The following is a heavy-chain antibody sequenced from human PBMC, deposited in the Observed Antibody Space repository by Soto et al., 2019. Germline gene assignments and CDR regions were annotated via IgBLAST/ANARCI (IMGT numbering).Heavy chain of an antibody. CDR1: GYTFTSYD. D-gene: IGHD3-3*01. Sequence: ASVKVSCKASGYTFTSYDINWVRQATGQGLEWMGWMNPNSGNTGYAQKFQGRVTMTRNTSISTAYMELSSLRSEDTAVYYCATGATSYLVWLLYNHYYYYGMDVWGKGNRVTVSS. CDR3: ATGATSYLVWLLYNHYYYYGMDV. CDR2: MNPNSGNT. V-gene: IGHV1-8*01. J-gene: IGHJ6*04.